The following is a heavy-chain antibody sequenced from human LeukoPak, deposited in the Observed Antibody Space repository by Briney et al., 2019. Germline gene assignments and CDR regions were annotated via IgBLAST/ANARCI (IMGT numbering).Heavy chain of an antibody. CDR3: ARLYHGKRPPDY. V-gene: IGHV4-39*01. J-gene: IGHJ4*02. CDR2: IYYSGIT. CDR1: GGSLSSSSYY. D-gene: IGHD6-25*01. Sequence: SETLSLTCTVSGGSLSSSSYYWGWVRQPPGKGLEWIGSIYYSGITYYNPSLKSRVTISVDTSKNQISLKLSSVTAADTAVYFCARLYHGKRPPDYWGQGTLVTVSS.